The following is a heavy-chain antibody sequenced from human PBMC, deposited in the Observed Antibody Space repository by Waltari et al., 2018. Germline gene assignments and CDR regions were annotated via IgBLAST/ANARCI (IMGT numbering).Heavy chain of an antibody. CDR1: GFTFDDYA. CDR2: ISWNSGSI. J-gene: IGHJ4*02. CDR3: AKGVRFLEWLYFDY. D-gene: IGHD3-3*01. Sequence: EVQLVESGGGLVQPGRSLRLSCAASGFTFDDYAMHCVRQAPGKGLEWVSGISWNSGSIGYADSVKGRFTISRDNAKNSLYLQMNSLRAEDTALYYCAKGVRFLEWLYFDYWGQGTLVTVSS. V-gene: IGHV3-9*01.